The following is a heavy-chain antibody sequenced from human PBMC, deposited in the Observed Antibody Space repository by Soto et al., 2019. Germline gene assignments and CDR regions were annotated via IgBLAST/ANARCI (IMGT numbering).Heavy chain of an antibody. CDR1: GFTFNNYG. V-gene: IGHV3-30*18. CDR2: ISYDGSNK. Sequence: QVQLVESGGGVVQPGRSLRLSCAASGFTFNNYGMHWVRQAPGKGLEWVAVISYDGSNKYYADSVKGRFTISRDNSKNTPYLQMNSLRAEDTAVYYCAKDRGPGYSSGWLYYYYYGMDVWGQGTTVTVSS. CDR3: AKDRGPGYSSGWLYYYYYGMDV. D-gene: IGHD6-19*01. J-gene: IGHJ6*02.